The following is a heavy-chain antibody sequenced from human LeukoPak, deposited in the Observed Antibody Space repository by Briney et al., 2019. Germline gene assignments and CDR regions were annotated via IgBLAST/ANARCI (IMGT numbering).Heavy chain of an antibody. D-gene: IGHD5-24*01. J-gene: IGHJ4*02. CDR2: ISGSGGST. CDR3: AKGQEVATITNLDY. Sequence: GGSLRLSCAASGFTFSSYAMSWVRQAPGKGLEWVSAISGSGGSTYYADSVEGRFTISRDNSKNTLYLQMNSLRAEDTAVYYCAKGQEVATITNLDYWGQGTLVTVSS. V-gene: IGHV3-23*01. CDR1: GFTFSSYA.